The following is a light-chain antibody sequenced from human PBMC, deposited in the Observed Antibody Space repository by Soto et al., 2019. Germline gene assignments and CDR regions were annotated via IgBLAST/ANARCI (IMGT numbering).Light chain of an antibody. Sequence: QSALTQPPSVSGSPGQSVTISCTGTSTDFVSYNRVSWYQQPPGTAPKLIIYEASNRPSGVPDRFSGSKSGNTASLTISGLQAADEADYYCSLYTCENTYVFGTGTKLTVL. CDR1: STDFVSYNR. CDR3: SLYTCENTYV. V-gene: IGLV2-18*01. J-gene: IGLJ1*01. CDR2: EAS.